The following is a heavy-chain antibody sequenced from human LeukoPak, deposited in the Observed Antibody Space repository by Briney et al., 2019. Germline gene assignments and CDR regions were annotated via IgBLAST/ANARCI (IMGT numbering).Heavy chain of an antibody. V-gene: IGHV1-69*05. CDR2: IIPIFGTA. Sequence: SVKVSCKASGGTFSSYAISWVRQAPGQGLEWMGGIIPIFGTANYAQKFRGRVTITTDESTSTAYMELSSLRSEDTAVYYCARGDYSEGWFDPWGQGTLVTVSS. D-gene: IGHD4-11*01. CDR3: ARGDYSEGWFDP. CDR1: GGTFSSYA. J-gene: IGHJ5*02.